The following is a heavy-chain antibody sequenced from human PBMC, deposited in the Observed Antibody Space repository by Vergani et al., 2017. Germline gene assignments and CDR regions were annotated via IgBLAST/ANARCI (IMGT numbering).Heavy chain of an antibody. CDR3: ATKSXGTPGCQIGYFRG. CDR1: GFTSSYYG. CDR2: ISYDGTQK. D-gene: IGHD1-1*01. J-gene: IGHJ1*01. Sequence: QVHLVESGGGVVQPGRSLRLSCVVSGFTSSYYGMHWVRQAPGKGLEWVAVISYDGTQKYYADSVKGRFTISRDNSKSTLYLQMNSLRTEDTAVYYCATKSXGTPGCQIGYFRGWVQGTLVTVSS. V-gene: IGHV3-30*03.